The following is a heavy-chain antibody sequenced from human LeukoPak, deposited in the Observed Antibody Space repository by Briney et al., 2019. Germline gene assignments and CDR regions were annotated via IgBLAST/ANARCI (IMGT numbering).Heavy chain of an antibody. CDR1: GYTFTGYY. J-gene: IGHJ4*02. CDR3: ARGSSYYDFWSGYYTGFDY. CDR2: MNPNSGNT. V-gene: IGHV1-8*03. D-gene: IGHD3-3*01. Sequence: ASVKVSCKASGYTFTGYYMHWVRQAPGQGLEWMGWMNPNSGNTGYAQKFQGRVTITRNTSISTAYMELSSLRSEDTAVYYCARGSSYYDFWSGYYTGFDYWGQGTLVTVSS.